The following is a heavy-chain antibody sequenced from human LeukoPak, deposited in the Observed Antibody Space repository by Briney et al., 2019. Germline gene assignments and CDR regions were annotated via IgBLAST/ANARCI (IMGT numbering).Heavy chain of an antibody. CDR3: AKDTGGSRSLPSYYFDY. J-gene: IGHJ4*02. CDR1: GFTFDDYA. Sequence: GGSLRLSCTASGFTFDDYAMHWVRQAPGKSLEWVSFISWDGGSTYYADSVKGRFTISRDNSKNSLYLQMNSLRAEDTALYYCAKDTGGSRSLPSYYFDYWGQGTLVTASS. D-gene: IGHD3-10*01. V-gene: IGHV3-43D*04. CDR2: ISWDGGST.